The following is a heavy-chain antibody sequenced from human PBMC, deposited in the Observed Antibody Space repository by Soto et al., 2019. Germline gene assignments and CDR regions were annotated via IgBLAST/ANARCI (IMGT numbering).Heavy chain of an antibody. CDR3: ASSSFLRSGDLFHGLDV. J-gene: IGHJ6*02. Sequence: ASVKVSCTASGYTFTSYAMHWVRQAPGQRLEWMGWINAGNGNTKYSQKFQGRVTITRDTSASTAYMELSSLRSEDTAVYYCASSSFLRSGDLFHGLDVWGQGTTVTVSS. D-gene: IGHD3-10*01. CDR1: GYTFTSYA. CDR2: INAGNGNT. V-gene: IGHV1-3*01.